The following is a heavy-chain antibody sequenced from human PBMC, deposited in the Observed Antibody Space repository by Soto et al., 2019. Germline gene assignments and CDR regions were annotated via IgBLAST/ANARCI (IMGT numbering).Heavy chain of an antibody. V-gene: IGHV3-30*18. Sequence: GGSLRLSCAASGFTFDDYAMHWVRQAPGKGLEWVAVISYDGSNKYYADSVKGRFTISRDNSKNTLYLQMNSLRAEDTAVYYCAKDNLYDFWSGYYGAFDIWGQGTMVTVSS. D-gene: IGHD3-3*01. CDR2: ISYDGSNK. CDR1: GFTFDDYA. J-gene: IGHJ3*02. CDR3: AKDNLYDFWSGYYGAFDI.